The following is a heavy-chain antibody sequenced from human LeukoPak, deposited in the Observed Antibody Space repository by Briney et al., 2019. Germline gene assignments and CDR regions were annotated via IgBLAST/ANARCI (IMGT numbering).Heavy chain of an antibody. D-gene: IGHD2-8*02. V-gene: IGHV3-48*04. J-gene: IGHJ3*02. CDR3: AKGGWWSGTFNAFDI. CDR2: ISSSYSTI. CDR1: GFTFSSYS. Sequence: GGSLRLSCAASGFTFSSYSMNWVRQAPGKGLEWVSYISSSYSTIYYADSVKGRFTISRDNAKNTLYLQMNSLRAEDTALYYCAKGGWWSGTFNAFDIWGQGTVVTVSS.